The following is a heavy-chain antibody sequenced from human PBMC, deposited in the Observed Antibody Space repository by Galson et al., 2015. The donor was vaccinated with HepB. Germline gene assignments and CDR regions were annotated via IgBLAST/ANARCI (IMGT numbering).Heavy chain of an antibody. CDR1: GYTFTSYY. J-gene: IGHJ4*02. D-gene: IGHD3-10*01. Sequence: SVKVSCKASGYTFTSYYMHWVRQAPGQGLEWMGWISAYNGNTNYAQKLQGRVTMTTDTSTSTAYMELRSLRSDDTAVYYCARDLAKGVGSGTVCDYWGQGTLVTVSS. CDR3: ARDLAKGVGSGTVCDY. V-gene: IGHV1-18*04. CDR2: ISAYNGNT.